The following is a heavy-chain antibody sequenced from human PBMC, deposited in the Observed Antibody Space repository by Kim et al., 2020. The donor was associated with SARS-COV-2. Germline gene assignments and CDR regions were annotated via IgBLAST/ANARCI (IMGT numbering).Heavy chain of an antibody. J-gene: IGHJ4*02. V-gene: IGHV4-4*02. Sequence: SETLSLTCAVSGGSISSSNWWSWVRQPPGKGLEWIGEIYHSGSTNYNPSLKSRVTISVDKSKNQFSLKLSSVTAAHTAVYYCASRPLYYYDRRGGGLDYWGQGTLVTVSS. D-gene: IGHD3-22*01. CDR2: IYHSGST. CDR1: GGSISSSNW. CDR3: ASRPLYYYDRRGGGLDY.